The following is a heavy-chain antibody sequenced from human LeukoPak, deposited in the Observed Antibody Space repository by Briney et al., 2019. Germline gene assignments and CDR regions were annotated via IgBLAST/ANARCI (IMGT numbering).Heavy chain of an antibody. Sequence: PSETLSLTCNVSAGSIGSSNYYWGWIRQPPGKGLEWIGSINYSGYTYDNPSLKSRVTISVDTSKNQFSLKLSSVTAADTAVYYCARLGTAMVGVGMDVWGKGTTVTISS. V-gene: IGHV4-39*01. D-gene: IGHD5-18*01. J-gene: IGHJ6*03. CDR3: ARLGTAMVGVGMDV. CDR2: INYSGYT. CDR1: AGSIGSSNYY.